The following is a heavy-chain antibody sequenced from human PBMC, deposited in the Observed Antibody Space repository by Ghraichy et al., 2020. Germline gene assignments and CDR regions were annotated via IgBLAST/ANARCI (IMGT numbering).Heavy chain of an antibody. J-gene: IGHJ5*02. CDR1: GGSISSSSYY. V-gene: IGHV4-39*07. CDR3: ARSAYNWNDEEPAGNWFDP. CDR2: IYYSGST. D-gene: IGHD1-1*01. Sequence: SQTLSLTCTVSGGSISSSSYYWGWIRQPPGKGLEWIGSIYYSGSTYYNPSLKSRVTISVDTSKNQFSLKLSSVTAADTAVYYCARSAYNWNDEEPAGNWFDPWGQGTLVTVSS.